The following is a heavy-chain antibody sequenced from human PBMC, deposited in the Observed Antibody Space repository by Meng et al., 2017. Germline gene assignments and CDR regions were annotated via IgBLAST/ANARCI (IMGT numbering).Heavy chain of an antibody. CDR2: IISNSSTT. D-gene: IGHD5/OR15-5a*01. CDR3: ARDLRDDYNSAMDF. Sequence: GTLTLSCTASGFTFSNYYLSWLRRQPARGLEGFSCIISNSSTTYYTASVKGRFTISRDTSKNSLYLKMNSLRAADTAVYYCARDLRDDYNSAMDFWGQGTPVTVSS. CDR1: GFTFSNYY. J-gene: IGHJ6*02. V-gene: IGHV3-11*01.